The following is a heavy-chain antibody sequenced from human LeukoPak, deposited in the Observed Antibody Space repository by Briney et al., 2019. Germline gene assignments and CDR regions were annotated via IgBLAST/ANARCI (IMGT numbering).Heavy chain of an antibody. Sequence: GGSLRLSCAASGFTFNDYYMSWIRQAPGKGLEWVSYISSSGRTIYYADPVKGRFTISRDNAKHSLYLQMNSLRAEDTAVYYWATGGWGSWSNTYWGAGTLGTLS. CDR1: GFTFNDYY. D-gene: IGHD7-27*01. J-gene: IGHJ4*02. V-gene: IGHV3-11*04. CDR3: ATGGWGSWSNTY. CDR2: ISSSGRTI.